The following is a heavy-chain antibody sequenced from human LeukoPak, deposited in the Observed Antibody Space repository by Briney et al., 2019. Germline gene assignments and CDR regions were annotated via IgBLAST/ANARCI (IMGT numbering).Heavy chain of an antibody. Sequence: GASVKVSCKASGGTFSSYAISWVRQAPGQGLEWMGRTIPILGIANYAQKFQGRVTITADKSTSTAYMELSSLRSEDTAVYYCANTMPSRDGYGGDYWGQGTLVTVSS. V-gene: IGHV1-69*04. CDR1: GGTFSSYA. D-gene: IGHD5-24*01. CDR2: TIPILGIA. J-gene: IGHJ4*02. CDR3: ANTMPSRDGYGGDY.